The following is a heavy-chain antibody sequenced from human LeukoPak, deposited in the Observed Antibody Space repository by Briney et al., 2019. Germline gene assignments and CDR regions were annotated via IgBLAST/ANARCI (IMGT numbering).Heavy chain of an antibody. D-gene: IGHD4-17*01. V-gene: IGHV4-34*01. CDR2: INHSGST. CDR1: GGSFSGYY. Sequence: SETLSLTCAVYGGSFSGYYWSWIRQPPGKGLEWIGEINHSGSTNYNPSLKGRVTISVDTSKNQFSLKLSSVTAADTAVYYCARWSGDSTFDYWGQGTLVTVSS. CDR3: ARWSGDSTFDY. J-gene: IGHJ4*02.